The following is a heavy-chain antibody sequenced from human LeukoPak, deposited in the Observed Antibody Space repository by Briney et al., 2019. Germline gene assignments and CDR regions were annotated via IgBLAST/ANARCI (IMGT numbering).Heavy chain of an antibody. D-gene: IGHD3-22*01. Sequence: ASVKVSCKASGYTFTSYYMRWVRQAPGQGLEWMGIINPSGGSTSYAQKFQGRVTMTRDTSTSTVYMELSSLRSEDTAVYYCARGYYYDSSGYYLTDFDYWGQGTLVTVSS. CDR3: ARGYYYDSSGYYLTDFDY. CDR2: INPSGGST. CDR1: GYTFTSYY. J-gene: IGHJ4*02. V-gene: IGHV1-46*01.